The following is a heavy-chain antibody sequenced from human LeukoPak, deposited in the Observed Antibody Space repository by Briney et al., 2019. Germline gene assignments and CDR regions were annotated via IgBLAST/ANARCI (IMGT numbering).Heavy chain of an antibody. Sequence: SETLSLTCTVSGGSISSSSYYWGWIRQPPGKGLEWIGSIYYSGGTYYNPSLKSRVTISVDTSKNQFSLKLSSVTAADTAVYYCAREWEGIAAAGTFDYWGQGTLVTVSS. CDR3: AREWEGIAAAGTFDY. J-gene: IGHJ4*02. CDR2: IYYSGGT. V-gene: IGHV4-39*07. D-gene: IGHD6-13*01. CDR1: GGSISSSSYY.